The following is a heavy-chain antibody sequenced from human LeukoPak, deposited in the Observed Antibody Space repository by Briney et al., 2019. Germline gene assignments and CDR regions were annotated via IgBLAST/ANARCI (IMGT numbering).Heavy chain of an antibody. CDR2: ISYDGSNK. Sequence: GGSLRLSCAASGFTFSSYAMHWVRQAPGKGLEWVAVISYDGSNKYYADSVKGRFTISRDNSKNTLYLQMNSLRAEDTAVYYCARELSGSYSAGYYFDYWGQGTLVTVSS. V-gene: IGHV3-30-3*01. CDR1: GFTFSSYA. J-gene: IGHJ4*02. CDR3: ARELSGSYSAGYYFDY. D-gene: IGHD1-26*01.